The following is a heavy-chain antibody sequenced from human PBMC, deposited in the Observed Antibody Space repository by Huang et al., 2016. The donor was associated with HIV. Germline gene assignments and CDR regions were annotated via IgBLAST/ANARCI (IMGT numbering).Heavy chain of an antibody. CDR3: ARATYYDFWSGYRSFDY. D-gene: IGHD3-3*01. CDR1: GGTFSSYA. J-gene: IGHJ4*02. CDR2: IIPSFGTA. V-gene: IGHV1-69*13. Sequence: QVQLVQSGAAVKKPGSSVKVSCKASGGTFSSYAISWVGQAPGQGLELMGGIIPSFGTANYAQKFQGRVTITADESTSTAYMELSSLISEDTAVYYCARATYYDFWSGYRSFDYWGQGTLVTVSS.